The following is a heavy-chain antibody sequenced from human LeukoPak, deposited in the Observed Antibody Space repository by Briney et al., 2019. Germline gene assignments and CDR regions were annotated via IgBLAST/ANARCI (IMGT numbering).Heavy chain of an antibody. J-gene: IGHJ3*02. D-gene: IGHD2-21*02. V-gene: IGHV3-66*01. CDR1: GFIVSDRF. CDR3: ARERYCGGDCYSFAFDI. Sequence: GGSLRLSCVASGFIVSDRFMSWVRQAPGKGLEWVSIYYSGGDSTSYADSVKGRFTISRDNSKNTLYLEMNDLRAEDTAVYYCARERYCGGDCYSFAFDIWGQGTMVTVSS. CDR2: YYSGGDST.